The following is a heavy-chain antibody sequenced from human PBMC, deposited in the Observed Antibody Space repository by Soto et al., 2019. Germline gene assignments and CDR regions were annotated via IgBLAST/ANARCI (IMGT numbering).Heavy chain of an antibody. Sequence: EMQLVESGGGLVQPGGSLRLSCAASGFTFSVYSMRWVRQAPGKGLEWVAYIGGGGIHYADSVKGRFVISRDDAKSSMFLQMNSLRDEDTAVYFCARDRHWEQWLGPHDAFHIWGQGTMVTVSS. V-gene: IGHV3-48*02. CDR3: ARDRHWEQWLGPHDAFHI. CDR2: IGGGGI. J-gene: IGHJ3*02. CDR1: GFTFSVYS. D-gene: IGHD6-19*01.